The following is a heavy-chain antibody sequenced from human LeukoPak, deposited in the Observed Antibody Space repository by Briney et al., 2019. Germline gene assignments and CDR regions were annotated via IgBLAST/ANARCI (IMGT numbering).Heavy chain of an antibody. Sequence: GGSLRLSCAASGFSFSNYNMNWVRQAPGKGLEWVSSITSTSSYIYYADSVKGRFTISRDNAKNSLYLQMNSLRAEDTAVYYCARDPYSGSYGDYYYYYIDVWGKGTTVTISS. CDR1: GFSFSNYN. CDR2: ITSTSSYI. V-gene: IGHV3-21*01. J-gene: IGHJ6*03. D-gene: IGHD1-26*01. CDR3: ARDPYSGSYGDYYYYYIDV.